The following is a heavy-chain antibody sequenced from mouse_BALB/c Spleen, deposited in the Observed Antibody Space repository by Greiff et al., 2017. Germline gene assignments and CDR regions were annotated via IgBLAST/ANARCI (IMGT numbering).Heavy chain of an antibody. CDR1: GFTFSSYA. D-gene: IGHD2-4*01. CDR3: ARAFYYDYAMDY. Sequence: EVKLVESGGGLVKPGGSLKLSCAASGFTFSSYAMSWVRQTPEKRLERVASISSGGSTYYPDSVMGRFTISRDNARNILYMQMSSLRSEDTAMYYCARAFYYDYAMDYWGQGTSVTVSS. CDR2: ISSGGST. J-gene: IGHJ4*01. V-gene: IGHV5-6-5*01.